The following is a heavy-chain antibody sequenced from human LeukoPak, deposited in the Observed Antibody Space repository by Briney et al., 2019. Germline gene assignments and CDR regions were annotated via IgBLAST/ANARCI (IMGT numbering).Heavy chain of an antibody. D-gene: IGHD6-6*01. CDR1: GFTFSSYW. CDR3: ARGPSAGRSLGY. CDR2: IKQDGSEK. Sequence: PGGSLRLSCAASGFTFSSYWMSWVRQVPGKGLEWVANIKQDGSEKYYVDSVKGRFTISRDNAKNSLFLQMNSLRAEDTAVYYCARGPSAGRSLGYWGQGTLVTVSS. V-gene: IGHV3-7*01. J-gene: IGHJ4*02.